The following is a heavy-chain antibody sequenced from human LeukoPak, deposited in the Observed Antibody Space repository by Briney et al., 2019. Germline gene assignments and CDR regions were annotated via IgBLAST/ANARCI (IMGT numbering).Heavy chain of an antibody. D-gene: IGHD2-15*01. CDR2: TNPNSGGT. CDR3: ASRPDQHLLYYFDY. Sequence: ASVKVSCKASGYTFTGYYMHWVRQAPGQGLEWMGWTNPNSGGTKYAQKFQGRVTMTSDASISTAYMELSSLRSDDTAVYYCASRPDQHLLYYFDYWGQGALVTVSS. CDR1: GYTFTGYY. J-gene: IGHJ4*02. V-gene: IGHV1-2*02.